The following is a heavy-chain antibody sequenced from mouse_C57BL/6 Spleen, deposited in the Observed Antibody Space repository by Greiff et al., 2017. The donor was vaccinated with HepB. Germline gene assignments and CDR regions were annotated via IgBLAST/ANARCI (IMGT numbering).Heavy chain of an antibody. J-gene: IGHJ2*01. V-gene: IGHV1-82*01. Sequence: VMLVESGPELVKPGASVKISCKASGYAFSSSWMNWVKQRPGKGLEWIGRIYPGDGDINYNGKFKGKATLTADKSSSTAYMQLSSLTSEDSAVYFCARGGLRRGDYFDYWGQGTTLTVSS. D-gene: IGHD2-4*01. CDR3: ARGGLRRGDYFDY. CDR1: GYAFSSSW. CDR2: IYPGDGDI.